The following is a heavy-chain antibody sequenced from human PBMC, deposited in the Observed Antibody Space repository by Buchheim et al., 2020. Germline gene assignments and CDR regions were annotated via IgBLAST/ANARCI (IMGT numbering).Heavy chain of an antibody. CDR2: ISYDGSNK. V-gene: IGHV3-30*04. Sequence: QVQLVESGGGVVQPGRSLRLSCAASGFTFSSYAMHWVRQAPGKGLEWVAVISYDGSNKYYADSVKGRFTISRDNSKHTLYLQMNSLRAEDTAVYYCASSAGDPTSPFDYWGQGTL. CDR1: GFTFSSYA. D-gene: IGHD3-16*01. J-gene: IGHJ4*02. CDR3: ASSAGDPTSPFDY.